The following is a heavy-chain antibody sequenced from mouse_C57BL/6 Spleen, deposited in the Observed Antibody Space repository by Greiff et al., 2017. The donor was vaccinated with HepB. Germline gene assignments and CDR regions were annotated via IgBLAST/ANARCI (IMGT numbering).Heavy chain of an antibody. CDR2: IDPSDSYT. D-gene: IGHD2-5*01. J-gene: IGHJ3*01. CDR1: GYTFTSYW. V-gene: IGHV1-69*01. CDR3: ARSSNPAWFAY. Sequence: QVQLQQPGAELVMPGASVKLSCKASGYTFTSYWMHWVKQRPGQGLEWIGEIDPSDSYTNYNQKFKGKSTLTVDKSSSIAYMQLSSLTSEDSAVYYCARSSNPAWFAYWGQGTLVTVSA.